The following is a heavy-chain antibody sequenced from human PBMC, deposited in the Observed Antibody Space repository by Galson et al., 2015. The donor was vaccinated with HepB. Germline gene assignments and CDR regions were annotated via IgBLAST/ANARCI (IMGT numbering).Heavy chain of an antibody. J-gene: IGHJ4*02. Sequence: SLRLSCAASGFTFTNVWMTWVRQAPGKGLEWVGRIKSKLNGGTIDYAAPVKGRFTISRDDSKNMLYLQMNSLKSEDTAVYYCTTVHCSSTSCCSDYWGQGTLVTVSS. CDR1: GFTFTNVW. CDR2: IKSKLNGGTI. D-gene: IGHD2-2*01. V-gene: IGHV3-15*01. CDR3: TTVHCSSTSCCSDY.